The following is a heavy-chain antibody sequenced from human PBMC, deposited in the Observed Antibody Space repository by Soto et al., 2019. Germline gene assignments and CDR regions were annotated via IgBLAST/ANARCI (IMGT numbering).Heavy chain of an antibody. CDR1: GYSFTTSG. CDR2: ISTYNGNT. J-gene: IGHJ4*02. CDR3: ARRLYGDYDY. V-gene: IGHV1-18*01. Sequence: QAQLVQSGAEVKEPGASVKVSCKASGYSFTTSGITWVRQAPGQRLEWMGWISTYNGNTNYAQKLQDRLTLTTDTSTSTAYMELRSLRSDDTAVYYGARRLYGDYDYWGQGTLVTVSS. D-gene: IGHD4-17*01.